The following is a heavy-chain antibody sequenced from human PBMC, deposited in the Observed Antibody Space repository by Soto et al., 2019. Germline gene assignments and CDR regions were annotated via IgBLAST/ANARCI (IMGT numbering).Heavy chain of an antibody. J-gene: IGHJ4*02. CDR3: GTGGVWDQPHYSDH. CDR1: GFSFSTYS. Sequence: EVQLVESGGGLVQPGGSLRLSCAASGFSFSTYSLNWVRQAPGKGLEWVAYISFRSRTIYYADSVKGRFTISRDNAKNSLFLQMNSLRDEDTAVYYCGTGGVWDQPHYSDHWGQGTLVTVSS. D-gene: IGHD1-26*01. CDR2: ISFRSRTI. V-gene: IGHV3-48*02.